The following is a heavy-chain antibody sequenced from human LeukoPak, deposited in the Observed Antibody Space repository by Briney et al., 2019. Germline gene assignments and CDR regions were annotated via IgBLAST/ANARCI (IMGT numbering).Heavy chain of an antibody. CDR1: GGSISSSSYY. CDR2: IYYSGST. CDR3: ARDPGYCSGGSCYSVVDI. Sequence: SETLSLTCTVSGGSISSSSYYWGWIRQPPGKGLEWIGSIYYSGSTYYNPSLKSRVTISVDTSKNQFSLKLSSVTAADTAVYYCARDPGYCSGGSCYSVVDIWGQGTMVTVSS. J-gene: IGHJ3*02. V-gene: IGHV4-39*07. D-gene: IGHD2-15*01.